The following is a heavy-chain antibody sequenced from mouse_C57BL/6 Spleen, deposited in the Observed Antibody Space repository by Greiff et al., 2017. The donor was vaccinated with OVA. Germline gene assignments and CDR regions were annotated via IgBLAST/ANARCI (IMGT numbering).Heavy chain of an antibody. V-gene: IGHV5-17*01. D-gene: IGHD1-1*01. Sequence: EVKLMESGGGLVKPGGSLKLSCAASGFTFSDYGMHWVRQAPEKGLEWVAYISSGSSTIYYADTVKGRFTISRDNAKNTLFLQMTSLRSEDTAMYYCARKGVSTVVAYYYYAMDYWGQGTSVTVSS. CDR3: ARKGVSTVVAYYYYAMDY. J-gene: IGHJ4*01. CDR1: GFTFSDYG. CDR2: ISSGSSTI.